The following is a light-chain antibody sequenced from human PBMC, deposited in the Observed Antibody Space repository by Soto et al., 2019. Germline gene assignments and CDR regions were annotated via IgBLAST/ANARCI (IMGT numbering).Light chain of an antibody. CDR3: NSYTTSNTRQIV. V-gene: IGLV2-14*01. J-gene: IGLJ1*01. CDR2: DVS. CDR1: SNDVGGYNY. Sequence: QSVLTQPASVSVSPGQSITISCTGTSNDVGGYNYVSWYQQHPGKAPKFMIYDVSNRPSGVSTRFSGSKSGNTASLTISGLQAEDEADYYCNSYTTSNTRQIVFGTGTKVTVL.